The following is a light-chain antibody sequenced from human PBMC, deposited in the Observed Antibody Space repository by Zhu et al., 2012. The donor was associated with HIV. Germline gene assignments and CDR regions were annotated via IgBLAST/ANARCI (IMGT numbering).Light chain of an antibody. CDR1: QTVSRNY. Sequence: EIVLTQSPGTLSLSPGERATLSCRASQTVSRNYLAWYQQKPGQAPRLLIYGASRRVTGIPDRFSGSGSGTDFTLTISSLQSEDFAVYYCQQYSDWPLTFGGGTKVGIK. V-gene: IGKV3-20*01. CDR2: GAS. CDR3: QQYSDWPLT. J-gene: IGKJ4*01.